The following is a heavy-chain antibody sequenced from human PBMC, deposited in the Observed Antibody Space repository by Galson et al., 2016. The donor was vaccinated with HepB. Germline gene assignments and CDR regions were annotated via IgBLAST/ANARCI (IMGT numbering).Heavy chain of an antibody. D-gene: IGHD2/OR15-2a*01. Sequence: SLRLSCAASGFTFSTYWMSWVRRAPGKGLEWVANIKQDGSEKYYVDSVKGRFTVSRDNAKSSLYLQMDSLRFDDTALYYCARDVQYRFDSWGQGTLVTVSS. V-gene: IGHV3-7*03. CDR2: IKQDGSEK. CDR3: ARDVQYRFDS. J-gene: IGHJ4*02. CDR1: GFTFSTYW.